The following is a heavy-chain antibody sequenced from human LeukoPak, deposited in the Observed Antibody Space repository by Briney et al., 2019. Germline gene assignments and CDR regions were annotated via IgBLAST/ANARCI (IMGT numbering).Heavy chain of an antibody. J-gene: IGHJ4*02. CDR2: LYYGENS. D-gene: IGHD6-25*01. V-gene: IGHV4-39*01. Sequence: PSETLSLTCTVSGGSISIISSSTYYWGWIRQAPGTGLEWIGSLYYGENSHYNPSLKSRATLSVDTSNNQSSLKLTSVTAADAAVYFRARQLPTAAADTRGYFDYWGQGTVVTVSS. CDR1: GGSISIISSSTYY. CDR3: ARQLPTAAADTRGYFDY.